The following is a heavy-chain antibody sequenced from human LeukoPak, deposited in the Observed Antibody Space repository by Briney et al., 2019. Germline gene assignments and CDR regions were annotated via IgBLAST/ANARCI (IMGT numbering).Heavy chain of an antibody. D-gene: IGHD3-10*01. CDR3: TTREIAVEPAATSLVRGVLWRSDF. CDR1: GDTLTELS. CDR2: FDPKEGER. Sequence: ASVKVSCKVSGDTLTELSMHWVRQAPGKGLELMGGFDPKEGERVYAQNFQGRFTMTEDTSSGTAYMELNSLRSEDTAVYYCTTREIAVEPAATSLVRGVLWRSDFWGHGTLVTVSS. V-gene: IGHV1-24*01. J-gene: IGHJ4*01.